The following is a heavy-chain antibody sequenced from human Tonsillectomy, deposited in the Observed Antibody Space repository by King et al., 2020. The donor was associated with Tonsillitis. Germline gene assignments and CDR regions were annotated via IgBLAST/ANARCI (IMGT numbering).Heavy chain of an antibody. CDR3: ATSTYYYGSGSYYKLAEYFQH. Sequence: VQLVESGGGLVQPGGSLRLSCAASGFTVSSNYMSWVRQAPGKGLEWVSVIYSGGSTYYADSVKGRFTISRDNSKNTLYLQMNSLRAEDTAVYYCATSTYYYGSGSYYKLAEYFQHWGQGTLVTVSS. CDR1: GFTVSSNY. V-gene: IGHV3-66*01. CDR2: IYSGGST. J-gene: IGHJ1*01. D-gene: IGHD3-10*01.